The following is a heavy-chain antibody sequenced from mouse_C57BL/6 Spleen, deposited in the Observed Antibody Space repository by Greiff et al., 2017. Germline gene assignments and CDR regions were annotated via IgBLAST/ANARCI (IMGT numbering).Heavy chain of an antibody. CDR2: INYDGSST. Sequence: EVHLVESEGGLVQPGSSMKLSCTASGFTFSDYYMAWVRQVPEKGLEWVANINYDGSSTYYLDSLKSRFIISRDNAKNILYLQMSSLKSEDTATYYCARAEGDSPGAFAYWGQGTLVTVSA. D-gene: IGHD3-2*02. CDR1: GFTFSDYY. CDR3: ARAEGDSPGAFAY. J-gene: IGHJ3*01. V-gene: IGHV5-16*01.